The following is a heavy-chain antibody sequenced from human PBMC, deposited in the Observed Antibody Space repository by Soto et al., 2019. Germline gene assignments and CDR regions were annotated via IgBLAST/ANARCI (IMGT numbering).Heavy chain of an antibody. V-gene: IGHV1-3*01. CDR1: GGTFSSYT. CDR3: ARGGSLYWYFDL. D-gene: IGHD1-26*01. CDR2: INAGNGNT. Sequence: ASVKVSCKASGGTFSSYTVHWVRQAPGQRLEWMGWINAGNGNTKYSQKFQGRVTITRDTSASTAYMELSSLRSEDTAVYYCARGGSLYWYFDLWGRGTLDTVSS. J-gene: IGHJ2*01.